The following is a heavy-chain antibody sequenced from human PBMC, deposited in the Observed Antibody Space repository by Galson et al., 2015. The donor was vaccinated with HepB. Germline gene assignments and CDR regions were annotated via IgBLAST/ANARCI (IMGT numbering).Heavy chain of an antibody. J-gene: IGHJ4*02. D-gene: IGHD2-15*01. CDR2: INPSSGSA. CDR3: ARGRGFTHPFDY. CDR1: GYTFTSDY. Sequence: SVKVSCKASGYTFTSDYIHWVRQAPGQGLEWMGLINPSSGSARYAQQIQDRVTMTRDTSTSTLYMELSSLRSEDTAVYYCARGRGFTHPFDYWGQGTLVTVSS. V-gene: IGHV1-46*01.